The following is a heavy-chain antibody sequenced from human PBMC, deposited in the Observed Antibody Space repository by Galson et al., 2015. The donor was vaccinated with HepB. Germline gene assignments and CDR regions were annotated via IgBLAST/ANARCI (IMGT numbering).Heavy chain of an antibody. CDR1: GYTFTSYA. J-gene: IGHJ6*02. Sequence: SVKVSCKASGYTFTSYAMHWVRQAPGQRLEWMGWINAGNGNTKYSQKFQGRVTITRDTSASTAYMELSSLRSEDTAVYYCARRRYSSSLGQYGMDVWSQGTTVTVSS. CDR3: ARRRYSSSLGQYGMDV. CDR2: INAGNGNT. V-gene: IGHV1-3*01. D-gene: IGHD6-13*01.